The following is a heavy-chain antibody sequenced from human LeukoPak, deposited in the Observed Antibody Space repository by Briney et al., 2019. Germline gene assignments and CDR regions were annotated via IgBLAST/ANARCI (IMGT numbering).Heavy chain of an antibody. J-gene: IGHJ3*02. D-gene: IGHD6-19*01. CDR1: GFTFSSYS. V-gene: IGHV3-21*01. CDR3: ARGGLDSIAVAAYDAFDI. CDR2: ISSSSSYI. Sequence: GGSLRLSCAASGFTFSSYSMNWVRQAPGKGLEWVSSISSSSSYIYYADSVKGRFTISRDNAKNSLYLQMNSLRAEDTAVYYCARGGLDSIAVAAYDAFDIWGQGTMVTVSS.